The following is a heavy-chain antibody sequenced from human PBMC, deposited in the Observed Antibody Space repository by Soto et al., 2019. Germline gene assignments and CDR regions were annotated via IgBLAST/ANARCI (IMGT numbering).Heavy chain of an antibody. CDR2: ISGSGGST. CDR3: AKFLTGYYDAFDI. J-gene: IGHJ3*02. Sequence: HPGGSLRLSCAASGFTFSLYDIHWVRQAPGKGLEWVSAISGSGGSTYYADSVKGRFTISRDNSKNTLYLQMDSLRAEDTAVYYCAKFLTGYYDAFDIWGQGTMVTVSS. V-gene: IGHV3-23*01. D-gene: IGHD3-9*01. CDR1: GFTFSLYD.